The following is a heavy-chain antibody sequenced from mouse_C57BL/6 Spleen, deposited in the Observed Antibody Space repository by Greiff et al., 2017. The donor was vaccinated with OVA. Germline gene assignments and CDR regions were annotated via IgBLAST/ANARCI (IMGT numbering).Heavy chain of an antibody. CDR2: ISYDGSN. CDR1: GYSITSGYY. Sequence: EVQLQESGPGLVKPSQSLSLTCSVTGYSITSGYYWNWIRQFPGNKLEWMGYISYDGSNNYNPSLKNRISITRDTSKNQFFLKLNSVTTEDTATYYCARDGDSSGHWYFDVWGTGTTVTVSS. D-gene: IGHD3-2*02. V-gene: IGHV3-6*01. J-gene: IGHJ1*03. CDR3: ARDGDSSGHWYFDV.